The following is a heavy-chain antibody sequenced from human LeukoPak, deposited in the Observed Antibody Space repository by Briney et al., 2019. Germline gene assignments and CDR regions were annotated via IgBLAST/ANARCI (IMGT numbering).Heavy chain of an antibody. CDR2: INSDGSST. Sequence: GGSLRLSCAASGFTFSMYWMHWVRQAPGEWLVWVSRINSDGSSTMYGGSGKGRFSISRDNAKKTPYLQGNSLMVESTGVYCCARDRGNWDYSDSSAYYFDILAYCGQGTLLTVSS. D-gene: IGHD3-22*01. CDR1: GFTFSMYW. CDR3: ARDRGNWDYSDSSAYYFDILAY. J-gene: IGHJ4*02. V-gene: IGHV3-74*03.